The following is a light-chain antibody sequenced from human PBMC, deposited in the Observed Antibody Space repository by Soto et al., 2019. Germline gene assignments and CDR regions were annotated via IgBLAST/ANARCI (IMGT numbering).Light chain of an antibody. CDR1: SIYVGTYNL. V-gene: IGLV2-23*01. Sequence: QSALTQPASVSGSPGQSITISCTGNSIYVGTYNLVSWYQHHPGKAPKLLIYDGTKRPSGVSNSFSGSKSGNTASLTIYGLQAEDEAPYYCCSYATSISYVFRTATTATVL. CDR3: CSYATSISYV. CDR2: DGT. J-gene: IGLJ1*01.